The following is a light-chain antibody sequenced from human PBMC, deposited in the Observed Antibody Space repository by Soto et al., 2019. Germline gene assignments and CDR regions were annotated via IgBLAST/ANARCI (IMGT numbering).Light chain of an antibody. Sequence: DIQMTQSPSSVSESVGDRVTITCRASQGISSWVAWYQQKPGKAPKLLIYAASSLQSGVPSRFSGSGSGRDFTFTISSLQPEDFATYYCQQADSFPHTFGPGTKVDIK. J-gene: IGKJ3*01. CDR1: QGISSW. CDR2: AAS. V-gene: IGKV1-12*01. CDR3: QQADSFPHT.